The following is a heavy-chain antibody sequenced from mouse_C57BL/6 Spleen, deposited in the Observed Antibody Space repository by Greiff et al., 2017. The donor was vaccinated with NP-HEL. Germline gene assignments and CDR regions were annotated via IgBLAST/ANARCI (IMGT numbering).Heavy chain of an antibody. Sequence: EVKLQESGGGLVKPGGSLKLSCAASGFTFSSYAMSWVRQTPEKRLEWVATISDGGSYTYYPDNVKGRFTISRDNAKNNLYLQMSHLKSEDTAMYYCARDDYEDAMDYWGQGTSVTVSS. J-gene: IGHJ4*01. D-gene: IGHD2-13*01. V-gene: IGHV5-4*01. CDR2: ISDGGSYT. CDR1: GFTFSSYA. CDR3: ARDDYEDAMDY.